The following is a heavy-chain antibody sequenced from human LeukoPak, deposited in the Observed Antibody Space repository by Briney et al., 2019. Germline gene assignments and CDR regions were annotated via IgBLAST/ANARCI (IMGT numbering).Heavy chain of an antibody. J-gene: IGHJ4*02. CDR1: GFTFDDYA. CDR3: AKGYYYGSGSYTSLFDY. D-gene: IGHD3-10*01. CDR2: INWNSDSI. V-gene: IGHV3-9*01. Sequence: PGGSLRLSCAASGFTFDDYAMHWVRQAPGRGLEWVSGINWNSDSIGYADSVKGRFTISRDNAKNSLYLQMNSLRAEDTALYYCAKGYYYGSGSYTSLFDYWGQGTLVTVSS.